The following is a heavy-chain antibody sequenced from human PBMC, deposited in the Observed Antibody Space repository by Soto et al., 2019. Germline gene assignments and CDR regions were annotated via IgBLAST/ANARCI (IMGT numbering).Heavy chain of an antibody. CDR3: AKDGDILSGYPEYFQH. CDR2: ISGGGGST. J-gene: IGHJ1*01. CDR1: GFTFSRYA. D-gene: IGHD3-9*01. Sequence: EVQLLESGGGLVQPGGSLRLSCAASGFTFSRYAMSWVRQAPGKGLECVASISGGGGSTYYADSVKGRFTISRDNSKNTLYLQMNSLRAEDTAVYYFAKDGDILSGYPEYFQHWGQGTLVTVSS. V-gene: IGHV3-23*01.